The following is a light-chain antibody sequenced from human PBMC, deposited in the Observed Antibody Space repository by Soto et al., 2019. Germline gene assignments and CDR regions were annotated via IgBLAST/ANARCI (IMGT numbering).Light chain of an antibody. CDR3: QQGHNWPLT. V-gene: IGKV3-15*01. CDR1: QSISTE. CDR2: SAS. J-gene: IGKJ2*01. Sequence: EIVMTPSPATLSVSPGERATLPCRASQSISTELAWYQQKPGQPPRLLISSASTRATGVPARFTGSGSGSEFTLTISGLQSEDFAVYYCQQGHNWPLTFGQGSRLEI.